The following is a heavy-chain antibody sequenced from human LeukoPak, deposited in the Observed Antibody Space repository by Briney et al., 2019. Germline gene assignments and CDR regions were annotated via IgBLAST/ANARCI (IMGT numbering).Heavy chain of an antibody. CDR1: GFTFDDYA. Sequence: HPGGSLRLSCAASGFTFDDYAMHWVRQAPGKGLEWVSGISWNSGSIGYADSVKGRFTISRDNAKNSLYLQMNSLRAEDTALYYCACWAAAGTGYYFDYWGQGTLVTVSS. CDR2: ISWNSGSI. V-gene: IGHV3-9*01. CDR3: ACWAAAGTGYYFDY. D-gene: IGHD6-13*01. J-gene: IGHJ4*02.